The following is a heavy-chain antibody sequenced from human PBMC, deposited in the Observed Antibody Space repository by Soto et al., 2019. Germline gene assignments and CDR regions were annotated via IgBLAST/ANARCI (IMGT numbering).Heavy chain of an antibody. J-gene: IGHJ5*02. CDR1: GYTFTSYG. CDR2: ISAYNGNT. D-gene: IGHD2-2*02. Sequence: QVQLVQSGAEVKKPGASVKVSCKASGYTFTSYGISWVRQAPGQGLEWMGWISAYNGNTNYAQKLQGRVTITTDTSTSTAYMELRRLRSDDTAVYYCAREDGYCSSTSCYTGVLNWFDPWGQGTLVTVSS. V-gene: IGHV1-18*01. CDR3: AREDGYCSSTSCYTGVLNWFDP.